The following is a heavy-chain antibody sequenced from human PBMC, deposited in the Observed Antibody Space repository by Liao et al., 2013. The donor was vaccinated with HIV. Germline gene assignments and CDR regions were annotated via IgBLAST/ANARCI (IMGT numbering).Heavy chain of an antibody. CDR3: VRDHLDGTMKDYYGSGSNLQT. D-gene: IGHD3-10*01. Sequence: QLQLQESGPGLVKPSETLSLTCTVSGGSISSNSYYWGWIRQPPGKGLEWIGSIYYSGSTYYNPSLKSRVTISVDTSKNQFSLKLSSVTAADTAVYYCVRDHLDGTMKDYYGSGSNLQTWGQGTLVTVSS. CDR1: GGSISSNSYY. CDR2: IYYSGST. V-gene: IGHV4-39*07. J-gene: IGHJ5*02.